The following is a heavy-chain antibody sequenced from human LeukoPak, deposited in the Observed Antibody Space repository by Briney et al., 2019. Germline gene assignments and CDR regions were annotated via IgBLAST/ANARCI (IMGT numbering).Heavy chain of an antibody. CDR2: IYHSGST. Sequence: SETLSLSCTVSGYSISSGYYWGWIRQPPGKGLEWIGSIYHSGSTYYNPSLKSRVTISVDTSKNQFSLKLSFVTAADTAVYYCARVDTMVRGVISPNFDYWGQETLVTVSS. J-gene: IGHJ4*02. D-gene: IGHD3-10*01. CDR3: ARVDTMVRGVISPNFDY. V-gene: IGHV4-38-2*02. CDR1: GYSISSGYY.